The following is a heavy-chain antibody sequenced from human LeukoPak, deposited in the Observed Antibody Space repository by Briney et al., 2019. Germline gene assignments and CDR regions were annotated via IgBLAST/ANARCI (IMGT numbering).Heavy chain of an antibody. CDR1: GFTFSSYT. Sequence: GGSLRLSCAASGFTFSSYTMNWVRQAPGKGLQWVSTVSASSDVHYSDSVKGRFTISRDNARNSLYLQMNRLRAEDTAVYYCAKDIYYYDSSRYFQHWGQGTLVTVSS. V-gene: IGHV3-21*01. CDR2: VSASSDV. J-gene: IGHJ1*01. CDR3: AKDIYYYDSSRYFQH. D-gene: IGHD3-22*01.